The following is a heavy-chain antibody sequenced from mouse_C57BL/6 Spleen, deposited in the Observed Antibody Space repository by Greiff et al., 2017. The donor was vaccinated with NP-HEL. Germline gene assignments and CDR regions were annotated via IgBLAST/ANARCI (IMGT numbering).Heavy chain of an antibody. J-gene: IGHJ1*03. D-gene: IGHD1-1*01. CDR2: IYPGDGDT. Sequence: VQLQESGPELVKPGASVKISCKASGYAFSSSWMNWVKQRPGKGLEWIGRIYPGDGDTNYNGKFKGKATLTADKSSSTAYMQLSSLTSEDSAVYFCARSGGTAVVADWYFDVWGTGTTVTVSS. CDR1: GYAFSSSW. V-gene: IGHV1-82*01. CDR3: ARSGGTAVVADWYFDV.